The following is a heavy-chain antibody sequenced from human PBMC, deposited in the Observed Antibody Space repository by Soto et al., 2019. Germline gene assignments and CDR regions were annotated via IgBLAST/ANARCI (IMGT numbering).Heavy chain of an antibody. D-gene: IGHD3-10*01. Sequence: ESGGGVVQPGRSLRLSCAASGFTFNNYAMHWVRQAPGKGLEWVAVISYDGRNKYYADSVKGRFTTSRDNPKNTLYLQMNSLRAEDTAVYYCARGYGSGSYVLDYWGQGTLVSVSS. J-gene: IGHJ4*02. CDR3: ARGYGSGSYVLDY. V-gene: IGHV3-30*01. CDR2: ISYDGRNK. CDR1: GFTFNNYA.